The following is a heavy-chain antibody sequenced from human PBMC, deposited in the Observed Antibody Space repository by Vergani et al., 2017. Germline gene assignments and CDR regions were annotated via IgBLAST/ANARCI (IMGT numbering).Heavy chain of an antibody. Sequence: VQLVESGGGVVQPGGSLRLSCAASGFTFSDYYMSWIRQAPGKGLEWVSYISSSSSYTNYADSVKGRFTISRDNAKNSLYLQMNSLRAEDTAVYYCASLTAEMSSGSYYNSYYYGMDVWGQGTTVTVSS. J-gene: IGHJ6*02. CDR2: ISSSSSYT. V-gene: IGHV3-11*05. CDR3: ASLTAEMSSGSYYNSYYYGMDV. CDR1: GFTFSDYY. D-gene: IGHD3-10*01.